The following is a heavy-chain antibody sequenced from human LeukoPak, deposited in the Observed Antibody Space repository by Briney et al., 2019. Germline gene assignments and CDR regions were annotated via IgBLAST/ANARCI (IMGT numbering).Heavy chain of an antibody. Sequence: GGSLRLSCAASGFTFSSYSMNWVRQAPGKELEWVSSISSSSSYIYYADSVKGRFTISRDNAKNSQYLQMNSLRAEDTAVYYCAREGTRDFDWQNHAFDIWGQGTMVTVSS. CDR1: GFTFSSYS. CDR3: AREGTRDFDWQNHAFDI. D-gene: IGHD3-9*01. CDR2: ISSSSSYI. V-gene: IGHV3-21*01. J-gene: IGHJ3*02.